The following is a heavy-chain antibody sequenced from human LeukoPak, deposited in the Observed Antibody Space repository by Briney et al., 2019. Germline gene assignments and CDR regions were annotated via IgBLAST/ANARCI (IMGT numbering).Heavy chain of an antibody. CDR1: GFTFSSYA. J-gene: IGHJ3*02. D-gene: IGHD5-12*01. CDR3: AGYSGVDAFDI. V-gene: IGHV3-23*01. Sequence: GGSLRLSCAASGFTFSSYAMSWVRQAPGKGLEWVSTISGSGGSTYYADSVKGRFTISRDNSKNTLYLQMNNLRAEDTAVYYCAGYSGVDAFDIWGQGTIVTVSS. CDR2: ISGSGGST.